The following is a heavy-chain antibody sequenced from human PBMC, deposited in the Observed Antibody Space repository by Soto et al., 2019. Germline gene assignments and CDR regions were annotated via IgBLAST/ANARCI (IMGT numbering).Heavy chain of an antibody. CDR1: GFTFGGYA. J-gene: IGHJ2*01. Sequence: EVQLLESGGGLLQPGGSLRLSCAASGFTFGGYAMHWVRQAPGKGLEWVSGISGGGDTTFYTDSVKGRFTISRDNSGNTLYLQMNSLRAEDTAVYFCGRKSQGSVTVTGNWYFDLWGRGTLVTVSS. D-gene: IGHD4-17*01. V-gene: IGHV3-23*01. CDR2: ISGGGDTT. CDR3: GRKSQGSVTVTGNWYFDL.